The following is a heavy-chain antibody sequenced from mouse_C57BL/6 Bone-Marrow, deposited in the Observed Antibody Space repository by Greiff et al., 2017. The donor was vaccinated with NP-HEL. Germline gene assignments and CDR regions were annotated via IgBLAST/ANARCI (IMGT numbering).Heavy chain of an antibody. CDR3: TTEYPH. D-gene: IGHD5-2*01. Sequence: VQLQQSGAELVRPGASVKLSCTASGFNIKDDYMHWVKQRPEPGLALLGCIYPYTGYPESASHFQCQAPITADTSSNTAYLQLSSLTSEDTSVYYCTTEYPHWGQGTTLTVSS. V-gene: IGHV14-4*01. CDR2: IYPYTGYP. CDR1: GFNIKDDY. J-gene: IGHJ2*01.